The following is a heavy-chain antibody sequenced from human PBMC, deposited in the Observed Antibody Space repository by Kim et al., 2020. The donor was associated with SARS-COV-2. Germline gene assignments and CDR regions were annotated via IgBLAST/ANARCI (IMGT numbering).Heavy chain of an antibody. J-gene: IGHJ3*02. Sequence: GGSLRLSCAASGFTFSSYGMHWVRQAPGKGLEWVAVIWYDGSNKYYADSVKGRFTISRDNSKNTLYLQMNSLRAEDTAVYYCARDGGGYCSGGSCYNAFDIWGQGTMVTVSS. CDR2: IWYDGSNK. V-gene: IGHV3-33*01. CDR1: GFTFSSYG. D-gene: IGHD2-15*01. CDR3: ARDGGGYCSGGSCYNAFDI.